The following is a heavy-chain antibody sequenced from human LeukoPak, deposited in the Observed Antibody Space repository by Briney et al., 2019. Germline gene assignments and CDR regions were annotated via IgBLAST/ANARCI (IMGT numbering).Heavy chain of an antibody. Sequence: SETLSLTCTVSGGSISSSSYYRGWIRQPPGKGLEWIGSIYYSGSTYYNPSLKSRVTISVDTSKNQFSLKLSSVTAADTAVYYCARRNYDILTGYYPFGPWGQGTLVTVSS. D-gene: IGHD3-9*01. CDR1: GGSISSSSYY. CDR2: IYYSGST. V-gene: IGHV4-39*01. J-gene: IGHJ5*02. CDR3: ARRNYDILTGYYPFGP.